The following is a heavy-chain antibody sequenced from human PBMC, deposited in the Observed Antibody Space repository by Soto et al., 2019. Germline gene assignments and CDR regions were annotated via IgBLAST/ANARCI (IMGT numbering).Heavy chain of an antibody. J-gene: IGHJ5*02. D-gene: IGHD6-13*01. V-gene: IGHV1-18*01. CDR1: GYTFTSYG. Sequence: QVQLVQSGAEVKKPGASVTVSCKASGYTFTSYGISWVRQAPGQGLEWMGWISAYNGNTNYAQKLQGRVTMTTNTSTSTAYMELRSLRSDDTAVYYCAREGVLSSSSWYSYNWFDPWGQGTLVTVSS. CDR2: ISAYNGNT. CDR3: AREGVLSSSSWYSYNWFDP.